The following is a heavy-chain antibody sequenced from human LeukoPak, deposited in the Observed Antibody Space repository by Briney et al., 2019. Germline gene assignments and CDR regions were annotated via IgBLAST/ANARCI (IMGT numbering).Heavy chain of an antibody. J-gene: IGHJ4*02. CDR3: AKMYYDNSGHFDY. CDR2: INRDGRAT. CDR1: GFAFRNYW. V-gene: IGHV3-74*01. Sequence: GGSLRLSCAASGFAFRNYWMHWVRQGPGKGLLWVSRINRDGRATSYADSVKGRFTISRDNAKNTLYLQMNSLRAEDTAVYSCAKMYYDNSGHFDYWGQGTLVTVSS. D-gene: IGHD3-22*01.